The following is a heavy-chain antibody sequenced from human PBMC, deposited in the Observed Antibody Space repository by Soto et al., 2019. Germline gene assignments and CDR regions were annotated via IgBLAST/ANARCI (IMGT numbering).Heavy chain of an antibody. D-gene: IGHD6-13*01. CDR3: ASGGPYSSSWYRYYYYVMDV. V-gene: IGHV4-34*01. CDR2: INHSGST. CDR1: GGSFSGYY. J-gene: IGHJ6*02. Sequence: QVQLQQWGAGLLKPSETLSLTCAVYGGSFSGYYWSWIRQPPGKGLVWIGEINHSGSTNYNPSLKGRATISVATSKNRFPLKLSSVTAADRAVYYCASGGPYSSSWYRYYYYVMDVWAKGPRSPSP.